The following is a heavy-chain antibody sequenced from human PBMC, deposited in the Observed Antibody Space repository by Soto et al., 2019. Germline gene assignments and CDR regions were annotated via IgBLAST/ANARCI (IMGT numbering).Heavy chain of an antibody. CDR1: GYTFTSYC. CDR2: SNPSGGST. D-gene: IGHD6-19*01. V-gene: IGHV1-46*01. J-gene: IGHJ5*02. Sequence: ASVKVSCKASGYTFTSYCMHWVRQAPGQGLEWMGISNPSGGSTSYAQKFQGRVTMTRDTSTSTVYMELRSLRSDDTAVYYCARGNIAVAGTWWFDPWGQGTLVTVSS. CDR3: ARGNIAVAGTWWFDP.